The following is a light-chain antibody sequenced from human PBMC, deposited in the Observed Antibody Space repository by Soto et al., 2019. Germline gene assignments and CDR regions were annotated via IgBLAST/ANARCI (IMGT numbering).Light chain of an antibody. Sequence: EIQMTQSPSTLSASVGDGVTITCRASQSISSWLAWYQQKPGKAPKLLIYKASSLESGVPSRFSGSGSGTEFTLTISSLQPDDFATYYCQQYNSYSWTFGQGTKVDIK. CDR2: KAS. CDR1: QSISSW. CDR3: QQYNSYSWT. J-gene: IGKJ1*01. V-gene: IGKV1-5*03.